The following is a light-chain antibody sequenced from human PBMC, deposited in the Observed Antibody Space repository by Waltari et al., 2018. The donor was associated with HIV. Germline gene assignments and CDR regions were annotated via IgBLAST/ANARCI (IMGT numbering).Light chain of an antibody. CDR1: GHSNIW. CDR2: GAC. J-gene: IGKJ4*01. V-gene: IGKV1-12*01. Sequence: DIQLTQSPSSVAASLGDTVTTTCRASGHSNIWFAWLQQKPGKGPRLLIYGACALKSVVPARFSCSASGTDFTLTITGLQPEVGGTYFCQQTGCSAFTFGGGTKVDI. CDR3: QQTGCSAFT.